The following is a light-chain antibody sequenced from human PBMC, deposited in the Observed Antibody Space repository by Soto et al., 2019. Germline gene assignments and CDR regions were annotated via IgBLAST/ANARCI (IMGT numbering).Light chain of an antibody. CDR3: SSYTSSRTRV. Sequence: QSVLTQPASVSGSPGQSITISCTGTRSDVGGYNYVSWYQQHPGKAPKLMIYDVSNRPSGVSNRFSGSKSGNTASLTISGLQAEDEADYYCSSYTSSRTRVFGTGTKLTVL. CDR1: RSDVGGYNY. CDR2: DVS. V-gene: IGLV2-14*01. J-gene: IGLJ1*01.